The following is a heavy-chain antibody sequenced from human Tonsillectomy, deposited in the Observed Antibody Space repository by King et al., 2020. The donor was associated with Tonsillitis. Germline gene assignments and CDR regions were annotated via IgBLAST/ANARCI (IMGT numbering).Heavy chain of an antibody. J-gene: IGHJ4*02. CDR3: ARGGSYYYGSGSSFYYFDY. Sequence: QLQESGPGLVKPSETLSLTCTVSGGSISSYYWSWIRQSPGKGLEWIGCIHYSGSTNYNPSLKSLVTISVDTSKNQVSPQLSSVTAADTAVYYCARGGSYYYGSGSSFYYFDYWGQGTLVTVSS. CDR2: IHYSGST. CDR1: GGSISSYY. V-gene: IGHV4-59*01. D-gene: IGHD3-10*01.